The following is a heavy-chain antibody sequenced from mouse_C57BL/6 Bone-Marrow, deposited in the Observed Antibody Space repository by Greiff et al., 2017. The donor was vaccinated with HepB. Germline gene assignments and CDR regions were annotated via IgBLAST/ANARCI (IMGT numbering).Heavy chain of an antibody. D-gene: IGHD1-1*01. CDR2: IYPRDGST. CDR1: GYTFTSYD. V-gene: IGHV1-85*01. Sequence: QVQLKESGPELVKPGASVKLSCKASGYTFTSYDINWVKQRPGQGLEWIGWIYPRDGSTKYNEKFKGKATLTVDTSSSTAYMDLHSLTSEDSAVYFCARTGRNYGSSYHYWGQGTTLTVSS. J-gene: IGHJ2*01. CDR3: ARTGRNYGSSYHY.